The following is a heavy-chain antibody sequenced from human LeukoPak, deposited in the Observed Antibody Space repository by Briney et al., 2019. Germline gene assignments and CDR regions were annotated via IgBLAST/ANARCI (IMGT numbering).Heavy chain of an antibody. CDR3: AKSLGPSTVVPCDS. CDR2: ISWSSGNI. J-gene: IGHJ4*02. CDR1: GFPLYYFV. Sequence: GRSLRLSCAAPGFPLYYFVMHSVRQVPGKGLEWVSGISWSSGNIGYADSVRGRFTISRDNAKNSLHLQMDSLRDEDTALYYCAKSLGPSTVVPCDSWGRGTLVIVSS. D-gene: IGHD4-23*01. V-gene: IGHV3-9*01.